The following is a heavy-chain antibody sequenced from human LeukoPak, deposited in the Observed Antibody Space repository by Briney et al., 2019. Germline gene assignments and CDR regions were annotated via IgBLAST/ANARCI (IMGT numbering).Heavy chain of an antibody. CDR3: ARDEGSSGENFDY. D-gene: IGHD3-22*01. Sequence: ASVKVSCKASGYTFTGYYMHWVRQAPGQGLEWMGWINPNSGGTNYARKFQGWVTMTRDTSISTAYMELSRLRSDDTAVYYCARDEGSSGENFDYWGQGTLVTVSS. CDR1: GYTFTGYY. V-gene: IGHV1-2*04. J-gene: IGHJ4*02. CDR2: INPNSGGT.